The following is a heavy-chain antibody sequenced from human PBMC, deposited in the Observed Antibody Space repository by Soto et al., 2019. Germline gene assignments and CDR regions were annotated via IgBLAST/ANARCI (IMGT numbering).Heavy chain of an antibody. J-gene: IGHJ6*02. CDR1: ASTFTSYG. CDR2: ISAYNGNT. D-gene: IGHD3-3*01. Sequence: QIQLVQSGAEVKKPGASVKVSCKASASTFTSYGISWVRQAPGQGLEWMGWISAYNGNTNYAQKLQGRVTMTTDTSTSTAYMELRSLRSDDTAVYYCARDPERFFNYGMDVWGQGTTVTVSS. CDR3: ARDPERFFNYGMDV. V-gene: IGHV1-18*01.